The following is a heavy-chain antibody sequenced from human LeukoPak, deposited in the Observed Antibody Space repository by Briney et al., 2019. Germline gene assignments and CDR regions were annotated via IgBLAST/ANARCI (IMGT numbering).Heavy chain of an antibody. CDR2: IYSGGST. V-gene: IGHV3-66*01. CDR1: GFTVSSNY. J-gene: IGHJ6*02. Sequence: QSGGSLRLSCAASGFTVSSNYMSWVRQAPGKGLEWVSVIYSGGSTYYADSVKGRFTISRDNSKNTLYLQMNSLRAEDTAVYYCPRETLWFGELNYGTDVWGQGTTVTVSS. CDR3: PRETLWFGELNYGTDV. D-gene: IGHD3-10*01.